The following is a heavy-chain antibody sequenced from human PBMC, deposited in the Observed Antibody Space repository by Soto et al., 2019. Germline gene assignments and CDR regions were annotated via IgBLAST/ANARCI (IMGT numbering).Heavy chain of an antibody. V-gene: IGHV2-5*02. D-gene: IGHD3-10*01. CDR2: IYWDDDK. CDR1: GFSLSTSGVG. CDR3: AYSRYTGSGVDY. J-gene: IGHJ4*02. Sequence: QITLKESGPTLVKPTQTLTLTCTFSGFSLSTSGVGVGWIRQPPGKALEWLALIYWDDDKRYSPSLKSRLTITKDTSKNQVVLTLTNMDPVDTATYYCAYSRYTGSGVDYWGQGTLVTVSS.